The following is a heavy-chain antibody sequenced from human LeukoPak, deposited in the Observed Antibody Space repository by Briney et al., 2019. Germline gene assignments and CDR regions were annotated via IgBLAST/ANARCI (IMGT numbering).Heavy chain of an antibody. CDR1: GYSFTSYW. V-gene: IGHV5-51*01. CDR3: ARHGATTRTPISGFDY. D-gene: IGHD4-11*01. Sequence: GESLKISCKGSGYSFTSYWIGWVRQMPGKGLEWMGIIYPGDSDTRYSPSFQGQVTISADKSISTAYLEWSSLKASDTAMYYCARHGATTRTPISGFDYWGQGTLVTVSS. J-gene: IGHJ4*02. CDR2: IYPGDSDT.